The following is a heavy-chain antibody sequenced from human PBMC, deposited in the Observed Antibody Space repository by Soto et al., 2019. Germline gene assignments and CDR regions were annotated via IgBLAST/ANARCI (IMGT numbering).Heavy chain of an antibody. Sequence: QVQLVESGGGVVQPGRSLRLSCAASGFTFSRHGMHWVRQAPGKGLEWVAVIWYDGSNKYYADSVKGRFTISRDNSKNTLYLQMNSLRAEDTAVYSCARWVGNSFGVFDYCGQGTLVTVSS. CDR3: ARWVGNSFGVFDY. CDR2: IWYDGSNK. D-gene: IGHD3-10*01. CDR1: GFTFSRHG. V-gene: IGHV3-33*01. J-gene: IGHJ4*02.